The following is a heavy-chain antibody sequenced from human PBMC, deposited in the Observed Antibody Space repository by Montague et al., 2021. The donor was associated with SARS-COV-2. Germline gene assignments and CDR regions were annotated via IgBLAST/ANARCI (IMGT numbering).Heavy chain of an antibody. Sequence: SETLSLTCSVSGGSISSSSYYWGWIRQPPGKVLEWIGSIYHSGSTYYNPSLKSRVTISVDTSKNQFSLKLSSVTAADTAVYYCARLGRQQLVRLSGMDVWGQGTTVTVSS. CDR1: GGSISSSSYY. CDR3: ARLGRQQLVRLSGMDV. J-gene: IGHJ6*02. V-gene: IGHV4-39*07. D-gene: IGHD6-13*01. CDR2: IYHSGST.